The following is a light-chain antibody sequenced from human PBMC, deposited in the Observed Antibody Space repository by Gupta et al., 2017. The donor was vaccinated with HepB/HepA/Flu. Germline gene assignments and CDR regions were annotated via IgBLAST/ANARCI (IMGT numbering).Light chain of an antibody. V-gene: IGLV1-44*01. CDR3: AAWDDSLNGRVV. Sequence: QSVLTQPPSASGTPGQRVTISCYGSSSNIGSNTVNWYQQLPGTAPKRLIYRNNQRPSGVPDRFSGSKSGTSASLAISGLQSEDEAEYYCAAWDDSLNGRVVFGGGTKLTVL. CDR2: RNN. CDR1: SSNIGSNT. J-gene: IGLJ2*01.